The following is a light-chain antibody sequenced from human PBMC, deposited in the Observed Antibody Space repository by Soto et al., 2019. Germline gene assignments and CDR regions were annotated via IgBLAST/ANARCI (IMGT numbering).Light chain of an antibody. CDR1: SSDVGGYKY. CDR2: DVS. V-gene: IGLV2-14*01. Sequence: QSALTQPASLSGSPGQSITIPCTGTSSDVGGYKYVSWDQQPPGKAPKLMIYDVSNRPSGVSNRFSGSKSGNTASLTISGLQAEDEADYYCSSYTSSSTPLFGFGTGTKVTVL. CDR3: SSYTSSSTPLFG. J-gene: IGLJ1*01.